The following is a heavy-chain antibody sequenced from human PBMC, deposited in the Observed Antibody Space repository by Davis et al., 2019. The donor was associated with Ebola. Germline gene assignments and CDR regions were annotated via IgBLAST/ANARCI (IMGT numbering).Heavy chain of an antibody. CDR1: GFIFHEHA. Sequence: SLKISCAASGFIFHEHAIHWVRQVPEKGLEWVAGIMWDGGTIGYADSVRGRFTISMDNARSSLYLQMNSLRPEDTALYYCGKDSTPGGMDVWGQGTTVTVS. D-gene: IGHD5/OR15-5a*01. V-gene: IGHV3-9*01. CDR3: GKDSTPGGMDV. CDR2: IMWDGGTI. J-gene: IGHJ6*02.